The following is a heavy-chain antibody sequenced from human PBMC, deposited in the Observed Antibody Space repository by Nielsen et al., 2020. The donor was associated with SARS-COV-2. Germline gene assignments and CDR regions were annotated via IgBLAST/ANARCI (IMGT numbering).Heavy chain of an antibody. D-gene: IGHD6-6*01. CDR3: AREGLDYYYMDV. V-gene: IGHV3-11*04. Sequence: GGSLRLSCAASGFTFSDYYMSWIRQAPGKGLEWVSYISSSSRTIFYADSVKGRFTISRDNANNSLYLQMNSLRAEDTAVYYCAREGLDYYYMDVWGKGTTVTVSS. J-gene: IGHJ6*03. CDR1: GFTFSDYY. CDR2: ISSSSRTI.